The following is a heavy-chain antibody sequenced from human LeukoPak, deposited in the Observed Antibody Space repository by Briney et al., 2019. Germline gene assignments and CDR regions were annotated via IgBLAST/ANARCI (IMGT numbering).Heavy chain of an antibody. D-gene: IGHD6-19*01. CDR2: IYYSGST. V-gene: IGHV4-59*01. CDR3: ARAVAGSGYFDY. Sequence: SETLSLTCTVSGGSIGSYYWSWIRQPPGKGLEWIGYIYYSGSTNYNPSLKSRVTISVDTSKNQFSLKLSSVTAADTAVYYCARAVAGSGYFDYWGQGTLVTVSS. J-gene: IGHJ4*02. CDR1: GGSIGSYY.